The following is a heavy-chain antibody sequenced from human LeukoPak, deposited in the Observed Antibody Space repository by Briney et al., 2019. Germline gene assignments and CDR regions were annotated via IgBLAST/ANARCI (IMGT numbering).Heavy chain of an antibody. Sequence: GGSLRLSCAASGFTFRNYATHWVRQTPDKGLEWVAVISYDGVYKNYADSVKGRFTISRDDPKNTLYLQMNRLRTEDTGLYYCARDEFDGYNLGPSIYWGQGTLVTVSS. CDR2: ISYDGVYK. CDR3: ARDEFDGYNLGPSIY. D-gene: IGHD5-24*01. CDR1: GFTFRNYA. J-gene: IGHJ4*02. V-gene: IGHV3-30*14.